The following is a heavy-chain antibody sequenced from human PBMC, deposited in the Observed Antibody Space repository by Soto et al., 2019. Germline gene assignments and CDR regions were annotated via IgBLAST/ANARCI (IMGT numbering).Heavy chain of an antibody. V-gene: IGHV3-64D*06. CDR2: VSTSGRST. J-gene: IGHJ4*02. CDR3: VKQAHGLDGVAFDY. CDR1: GFIFSEST. D-gene: IGHD2-15*01. Sequence: GSLRLSCSASGFIFSESTIYWVRQVPGKGLEAISAVSTSGRSTYYADSVKDRFTTSRDNSKNTLFLQMGSLRPEDTAIYYCVKQAHGLDGVAFDYWGQGTQVTVPQ.